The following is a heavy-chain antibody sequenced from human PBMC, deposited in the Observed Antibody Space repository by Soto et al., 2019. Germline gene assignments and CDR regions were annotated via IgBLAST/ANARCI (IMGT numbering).Heavy chain of an antibody. J-gene: IGHJ4*02. Sequence: EMHLVESGGGLVKPGGSLRLSCEASGFTFSTYSMNWVRQAPGKGLEWVSSISGSGNYTHYADFLRGRFTISRDNAKPLLYLIMNSLRAEDTAVYYCASEGINNSNEDQFDSWGQGTVVTVYS. CDR2: ISGSGNYT. CDR1: GFTFSTYS. V-gene: IGHV3-21*01. CDR3: ASEGINNSNEDQFDS. D-gene: IGHD2-21*01.